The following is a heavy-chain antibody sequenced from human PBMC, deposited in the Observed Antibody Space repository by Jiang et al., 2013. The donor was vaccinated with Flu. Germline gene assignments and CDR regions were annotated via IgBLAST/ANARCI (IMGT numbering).Heavy chain of an antibody. Sequence: SGAEVKKPGSSVKVSCKASGGTFSSYAISWVRQAPGQGLEWMGRIIPILGIANYAQKFQGRVTITADKSTSTAYMELSSLRSEDTAVYYCARDLLQGGVGATGYWGQGTLVTVSS. CDR1: GGTFSSYA. CDR2: IIPILGIA. J-gene: IGHJ4*02. CDR3: ARDLLQGGVGATGY. V-gene: IGHV1-69*04. D-gene: IGHD1-26*01.